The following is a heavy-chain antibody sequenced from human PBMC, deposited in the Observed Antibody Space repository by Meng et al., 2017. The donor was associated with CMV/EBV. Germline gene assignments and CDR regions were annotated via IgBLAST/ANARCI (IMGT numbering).Heavy chain of an antibody. D-gene: IGHD2-2*01. CDR3: ARGGHYCSSTSCSPLYYFDY. CDR1: SFSGYY. Sequence: SFSGYYWSWIRQPPGKGLEWIGEINHSGSTNYNPSLKSRVTISVDTSKNQFSLKLSSVTAADTAVYYCARGGHYCSSTSCSPLYYFDYWGQGILVTVSS. J-gene: IGHJ4*02. V-gene: IGHV4-34*01. CDR2: INHSGST.